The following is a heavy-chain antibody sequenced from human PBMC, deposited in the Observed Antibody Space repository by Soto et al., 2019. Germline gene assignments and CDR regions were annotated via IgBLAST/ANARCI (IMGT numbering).Heavy chain of an antibody. J-gene: IGHJ4*02. V-gene: IGHV3-48*01. CDR2: ISSSSSTI. CDR3: ARGTYGDPYYFDY. Sequence: AACESVYSGDSLNSIRKAPGKGLEWVSYISSSSSTIYYADSVKGRFTISRDNAKNSLYLQMNSLRAEDTAVYYCARGTYGDPYYFDYWGQGTLVTVSS. CDR1: ESVYSGDS. D-gene: IGHD4-17*01.